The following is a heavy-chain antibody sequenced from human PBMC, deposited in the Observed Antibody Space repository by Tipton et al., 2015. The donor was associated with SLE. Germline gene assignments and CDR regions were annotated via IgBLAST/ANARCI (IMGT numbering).Heavy chain of an antibody. CDR2: IKQDGSEK. D-gene: IGHD3-3*01. J-gene: IGHJ6*03. CDR1: GFTFSSYW. V-gene: IGHV3-7*03. CDR3: AKASGVLRFLEWEDPYYYYMDV. Sequence: SLRLSCAASGFTFSSYWMSWVRQAPGKGLGWVANIKQDGSEKYYVDSVKGRFTISRDNAKNSLYLQMNSLRAEDTAVYYCAKASGVLRFLEWEDPYYYYMDVWGKGTTVTVSS.